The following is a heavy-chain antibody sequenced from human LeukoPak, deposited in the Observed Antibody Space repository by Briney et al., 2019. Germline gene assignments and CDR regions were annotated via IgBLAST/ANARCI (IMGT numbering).Heavy chain of an antibody. CDR2: ISYDGSNK. CDR3: AKVGWRGINYYYYYGMDV. D-gene: IGHD2-15*01. Sequence: GRSLRLSCAASGLTFSSYGIHWVRQAPGKGLEWVAVISYDGSNKYYADSVKGRFTISRDNSKNTLYLQMNSLRAEDTAVYYCAKVGWRGINYYYYYGMDVWGKGTTVTVSS. V-gene: IGHV3-30*18. J-gene: IGHJ6*04. CDR1: GLTFSSYG.